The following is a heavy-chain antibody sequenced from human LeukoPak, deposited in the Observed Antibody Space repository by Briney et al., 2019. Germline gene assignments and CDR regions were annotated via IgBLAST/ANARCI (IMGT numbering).Heavy chain of an antibody. D-gene: IGHD6-19*01. CDR2: INPTGGST. CDR3: ATVQGSSGWLSAEYFQH. CDR1: GYTFTSYY. Sequence: RASVKGSCKASGYTFTSYYMHWVRQAPGQGLEWMGLINPTGGSTNYAQKFQGRVTVTRDTSTSTVYMELSSLRSEDTAVYYCATVQGSSGWLSAEYFQHWGQGTLVTVSS. V-gene: IGHV1-46*01. J-gene: IGHJ1*01.